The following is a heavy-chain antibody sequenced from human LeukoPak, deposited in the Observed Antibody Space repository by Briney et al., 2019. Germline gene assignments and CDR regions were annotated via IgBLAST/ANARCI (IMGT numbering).Heavy chain of an antibody. Sequence: GGSLRLSCAASGFTFSDYYMSWIRQAPGKGLEWVSYISSSGSTIYYADSVKGRFTISRDNAKNSLYLQMNSLGAEDTAVYYCARVFKDYAWGSYRYISAYYFDYWGQGTLVTVSS. CDR1: GFTFSDYY. CDR2: ISSSGSTI. CDR3: ARVFKDYAWGSYRYISAYYFDY. D-gene: IGHD3-16*02. V-gene: IGHV3-11*04. J-gene: IGHJ4*02.